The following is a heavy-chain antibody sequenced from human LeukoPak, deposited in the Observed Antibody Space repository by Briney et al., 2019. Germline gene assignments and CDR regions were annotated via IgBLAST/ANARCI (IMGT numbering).Heavy chain of an antibody. CDR3: ARGRGHYYYYYYMDV. CDR1: GGSFSGYY. CDR2: INHRGST. V-gene: IGHV4-34*01. Sequence: SETLSLTCAVYGGSFSGYYWSWIRQPPGKGLEWIGEINHRGSTNYNPSLKSRVTISVDTSKNQFSLKLSSVTAADTAVYYCARGRGHYYYYYYMDVWGKGTTVTVSS. J-gene: IGHJ6*03.